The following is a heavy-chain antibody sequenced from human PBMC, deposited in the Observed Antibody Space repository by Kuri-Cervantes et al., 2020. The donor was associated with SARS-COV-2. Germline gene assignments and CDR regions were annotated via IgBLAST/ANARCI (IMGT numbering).Heavy chain of an antibody. Sequence: GESLKISCAASGFTFDDYGMSWVRQAPGKGLEWVSAISGSGGSTYYADSVKGRFTISRDNSKNTPYLQMNSLRAEDTAVYYCAKDSPEIVVVPAAPLYFDLWGRGTLVTVSS. J-gene: IGHJ2*01. CDR1: GFTFDDYG. CDR2: ISGSGGST. CDR3: AKDSPEIVVVPAAPLYFDL. V-gene: IGHV3-23*01. D-gene: IGHD2-2*01.